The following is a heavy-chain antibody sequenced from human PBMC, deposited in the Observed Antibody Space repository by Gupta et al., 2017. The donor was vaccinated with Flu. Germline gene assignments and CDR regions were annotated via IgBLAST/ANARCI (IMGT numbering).Heavy chain of an antibody. Sequence: QVQLQESGPGLVKPSETLSLTCTVSGGSMSPYYWSWIRQTPGKGLEWIAYIHYTGSLNYSPSLKSRVTISVDTSKKQFSLKLNSVTAADTAIYYRARFGRCGDANCAGFDYWGQGTLVTVTS. D-gene: IGHD4/OR15-4a*01. V-gene: IGHV4-59*01. J-gene: IGHJ4*02. CDR2: IHYTGSL. CDR1: GGSMSPYY. CDR3: ARFGRCGDANCAGFDY.